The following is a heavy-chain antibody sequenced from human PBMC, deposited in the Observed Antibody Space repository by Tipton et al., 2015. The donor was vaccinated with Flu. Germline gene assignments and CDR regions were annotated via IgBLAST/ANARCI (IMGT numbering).Heavy chain of an antibody. Sequence: QLVQSGAEVKKPGASVKVSCKASGYTFTGYYMHWVRQAPGQGLEWMGWINPNSGGTNYAQKFQGRVTMTRDTSISTAYMELSRLRSDDTAVYYCARWGYGSGSYQRYNWFDPWGQGTLVTVSS. V-gene: IGHV1-2*02. CDR1: GYTFTGYY. CDR3: ARWGYGSGSYQRYNWFDP. CDR2: INPNSGGT. D-gene: IGHD3-10*01. J-gene: IGHJ5*02.